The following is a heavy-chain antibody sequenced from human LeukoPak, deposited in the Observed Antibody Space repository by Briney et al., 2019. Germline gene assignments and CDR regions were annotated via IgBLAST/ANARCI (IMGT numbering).Heavy chain of an antibody. CDR3: ASSRRVPGVSIGYFDS. V-gene: IGHV4-34*01. D-gene: IGHD3-10*01. Sequence: SETLSLTCAVYGGSFSGYYWSWIRQPPGKGLEWIGEINHSGSTNYNPSLKSRVTISVDTSKNQFSLKLSSVTAADTAVYYCASSRRVPGVSIGYFDSWGQGTLVTVSS. CDR1: GGSFSGYY. J-gene: IGHJ4*02. CDR2: INHSGST.